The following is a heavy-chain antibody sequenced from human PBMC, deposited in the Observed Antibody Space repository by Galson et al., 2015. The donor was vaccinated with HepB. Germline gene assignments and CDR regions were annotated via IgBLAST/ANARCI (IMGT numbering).Heavy chain of an antibody. D-gene: IGHD3-16*01. CDR1: GLTFSNYW. CDR2: INGDGSIT. CDR3: GSQVSLGY. Sequence: SLRLSCAASGLTFSNYWMHWVRQVPGKGLVWVSAINGDGSITPYADSVKGRFTISRDNAKNTLYLQMDSLRAEDTAVYYCGSQVSLGYGGQGTLVTVSS. J-gene: IGHJ4*02. V-gene: IGHV3-74*01.